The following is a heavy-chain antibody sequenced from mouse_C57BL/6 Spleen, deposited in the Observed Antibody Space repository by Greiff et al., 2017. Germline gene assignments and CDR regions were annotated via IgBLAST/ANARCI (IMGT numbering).Heavy chain of an antibody. D-gene: IGHD1-1*01. J-gene: IGHJ2*01. Sequence: VKLQQSGAELVKPGASVKISCKASGYAFSSYWMNWVKQRPGKGLEWIGQIYPGDGDTNYNGKFKGKATLTADKSSSTAYMQLSSLTSEDSAVYFCARSVNYYGSSGYYFDYWGQGTTLTVSS. CDR3: ARSVNYYGSSGYYFDY. V-gene: IGHV1-80*01. CDR1: GYAFSSYW. CDR2: IYPGDGDT.